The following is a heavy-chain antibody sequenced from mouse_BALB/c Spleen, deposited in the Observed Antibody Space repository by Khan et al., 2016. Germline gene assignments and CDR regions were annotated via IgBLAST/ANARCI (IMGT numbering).Heavy chain of an antibody. CDR2: ISYSGST. CDR1: GYSITSDYA. J-gene: IGHJ3*01. Sequence: EVQLQESGPGLVKPSQSLSLTCTVTGYSITSDYAWNWIRQFPGNKLEWMGYISYSGSTSYNPSLKSRISITRDTSKNQFFLQLNSVTTEDTATYYCARSYGYRGFAYWGQRTLVTVSA. CDR3: ARSYGYRGFAY. V-gene: IGHV3-2*02. D-gene: IGHD2-2*01.